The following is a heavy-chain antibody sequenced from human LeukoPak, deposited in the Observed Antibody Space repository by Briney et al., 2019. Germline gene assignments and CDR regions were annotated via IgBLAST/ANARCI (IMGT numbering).Heavy chain of an antibody. CDR2: ITGNGVST. CDR1: GFTFNTYA. J-gene: IGHJ4*02. CDR3: ARDPYFDSSGYPYYFDY. V-gene: IGHV3-23*01. D-gene: IGHD3-22*01. Sequence: GGSLRLSCAASGFTFNTYAMAWVRQAPGKGLEWVSSITGNGVSTYYADSVKGRFTISRDNSKSTLYLQMNSLRGDDTAVYYCARDPYFDSSGYPYYFDYWGQGTLVTVSS.